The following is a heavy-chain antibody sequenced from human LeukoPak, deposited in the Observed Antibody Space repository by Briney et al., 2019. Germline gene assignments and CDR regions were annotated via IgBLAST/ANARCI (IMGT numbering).Heavy chain of an antibody. CDR2: IHPGDSNN. J-gene: IGHJ6*02. V-gene: IGHV5-51*01. CDR1: GYTFTSYW. CDR3: ARQTPGQYGMDV. Sequence: GESLKISCKGSGYTFTSYWIGWVRQMPGKGLEWVGIIHPGDSNNRYGPSFQGQVTISVDKSIGTAYLQWSSLKASDTAVYYCARQTPGQYGMDVWGQGTTVTVSS.